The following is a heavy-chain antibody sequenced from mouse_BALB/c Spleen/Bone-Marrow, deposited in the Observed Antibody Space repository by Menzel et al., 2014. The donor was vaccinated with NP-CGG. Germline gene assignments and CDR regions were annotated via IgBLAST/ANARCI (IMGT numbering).Heavy chain of an antibody. CDR2: ISSGSTAI. CDR3: ARGGNWDDFDV. D-gene: IGHD4-1*01. CDR1: GFTFSSFG. V-gene: IGHV5-17*02. J-gene: IGHJ1*01. Sequence: DVHLVESGGGLVQPGGSRKLSCAASGFTFSSFGMHWVRQAPEMGLEWVAYISSGSTAICYADTGKGRFTISRDNPKNTLFLQMTSLRSEDTAMYYCARGGNWDDFDVWGAGTTVTVSS.